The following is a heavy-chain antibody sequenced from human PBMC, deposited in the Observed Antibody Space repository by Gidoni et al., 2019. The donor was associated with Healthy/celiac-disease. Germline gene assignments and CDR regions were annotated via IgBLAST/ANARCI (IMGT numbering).Heavy chain of an antibody. CDR3: ARAPQNHAELTGIFDY. CDR1: GFSFSSHW. D-gene: IGHD1-1*01. J-gene: IGHJ4*02. V-gene: IGHV3-74*01. CDR2: INSDGSSA. Sequence: EVQLVESGGGLVQPGGSLGLSCAASGFSFSSHWMHWVRQAPGKGLVGVSRINSDGSSASYADSVKGRFTISRDNAKNTLYLQMNRLRAEDTAVYYCARAPQNHAELTGIFDYWGQGTLVTVSS.